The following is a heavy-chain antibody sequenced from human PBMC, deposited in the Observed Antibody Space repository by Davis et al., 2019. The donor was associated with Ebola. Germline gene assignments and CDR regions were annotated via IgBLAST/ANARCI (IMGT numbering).Heavy chain of an antibody. CDR2: IHSSGNT. Sequence: PSETLSLTCLVAGGSISSPFWTWIRQSPGKGLEWIGYIHSSGNTNYNPSFKSRVTISRDMSKNQFSLNLRFVTAADTAVYYCARVGDFQGVYWGQGALVTVSS. V-gene: IGHV4-59*11. CDR3: ARVGDFQGVY. D-gene: IGHD2-8*01. CDR1: GGSISSPF. J-gene: IGHJ4*02.